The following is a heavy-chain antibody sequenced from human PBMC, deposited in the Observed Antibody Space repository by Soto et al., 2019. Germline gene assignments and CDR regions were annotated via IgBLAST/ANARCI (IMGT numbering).Heavy chain of an antibody. Sequence: QVQLQESGPGLVKPSQTLSLTCTVSGGSISSGGYYWSWIRQHPGKGLEWIGYIYYSGSTYYNPSLKSRVTISVDTSKNQFSLKLSTVTAADTAVYYCARDLRFRGFYGMDVWGQGTTVTVSS. CDR1: GGSISSGGYY. V-gene: IGHV4-31*03. J-gene: IGHJ6*02. CDR2: IYYSGST. D-gene: IGHD3-10*01. CDR3: ARDLRFRGFYGMDV.